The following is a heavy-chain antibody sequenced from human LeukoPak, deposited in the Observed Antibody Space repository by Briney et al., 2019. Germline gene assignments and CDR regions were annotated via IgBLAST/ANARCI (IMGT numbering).Heavy chain of an antibody. Sequence: SETLSLTCTVSGGSITNYYWSWIRQPPGKGLEWPGYIYYTGATKYNPSLESRVTISVDTSKSQFSLQLSSVTAADTAVYYCTRDAEISGYTWYNWFDPWGQGILVTVSS. J-gene: IGHJ5*02. V-gene: IGHV4-59*01. CDR2: IYYTGAT. D-gene: IGHD3-22*01. CDR3: TRDAEISGYTWYNWFDP. CDR1: GGSITNYY.